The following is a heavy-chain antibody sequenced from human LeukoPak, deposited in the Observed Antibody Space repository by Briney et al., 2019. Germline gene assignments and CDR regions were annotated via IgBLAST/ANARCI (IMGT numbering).Heavy chain of an antibody. J-gene: IGHJ4*02. CDR1: GGSISSYY. CDR3: ASYGSGSYYTSLAQYYFDY. CDR2: IYTSGST. Sequence: SETLSLTCTVSGGSISSYYWSWIRQPAGKGLEWIGRIYTSGSTNYNPSLKSRVTMSVDTSKNQFSLKLSSVTAADTAVYYCASYGSGSYYTSLAQYYFDYWGQGTLVTVSS. V-gene: IGHV4-4*07. D-gene: IGHD3-10*01.